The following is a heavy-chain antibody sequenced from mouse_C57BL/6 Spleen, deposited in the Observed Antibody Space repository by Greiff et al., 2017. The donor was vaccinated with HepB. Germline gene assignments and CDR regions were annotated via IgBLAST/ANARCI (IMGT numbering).Heavy chain of an antibody. D-gene: IGHD1-1*01. J-gene: IGHJ2*01. CDR1: GYTFTSYD. CDR2: IYPRDGST. Sequence: QVQLKESGPELVKPGASVKLSCKASGYTFTSYDINWVKQRPGQGLEWIGWIYPRDGSTKYNEKFKGKATWTVDTASSTADMELHRLTSEDSAVYFCAREGKVATGDYFDYWGQGTTLTVSS. V-gene: IGHV1-85*01. CDR3: AREGKVATGDYFDY.